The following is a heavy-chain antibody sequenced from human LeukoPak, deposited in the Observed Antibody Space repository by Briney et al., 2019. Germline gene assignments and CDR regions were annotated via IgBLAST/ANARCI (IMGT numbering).Heavy chain of an antibody. CDR1: GYTFTSYD. J-gene: IGHJ4*02. D-gene: IGHD4-23*01. CDR2: MNPNSGNT. Sequence: AASVKVSCKASGYTFTSYDINWVRQAPGQGLEWMGWMNPNSGNTGYAQKFQGRVTMTRNTSISTAYMELSSLRSEDTAVYYCARVQIPQRRWDYWGQGTLVTVSS. CDR3: ARVQIPQRRWDY. V-gene: IGHV1-8*01.